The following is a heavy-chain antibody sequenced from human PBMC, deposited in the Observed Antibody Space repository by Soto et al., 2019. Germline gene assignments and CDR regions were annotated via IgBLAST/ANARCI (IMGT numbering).Heavy chain of an antibody. D-gene: IGHD6-19*01. CDR2: IIPSLGIA. CDR1: GGTFSSYT. CDR3: ATWGVAGYYVDC. V-gene: IGHV1-69*02. Sequence: QVQLVQSGAEVKKPGSSVKVSCTASGGTFSSYTISWLRQAPGQGLEWMGRIIPSLGIANYAQKFQGRVTITAEQATGKAYMELSSLRSEYTAVYYCATWGVAGYYVDCWGPGTLVPVSS. J-gene: IGHJ4*01.